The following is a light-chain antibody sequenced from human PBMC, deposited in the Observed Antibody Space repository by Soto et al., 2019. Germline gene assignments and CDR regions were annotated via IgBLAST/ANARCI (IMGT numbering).Light chain of an antibody. CDR1: QSVSTNF. J-gene: IGKJ1*01. CDR2: GAA. CDR3: QRYDSLRA. Sequence: EIVLTQSPGTLSLSPGERATLSCRASQSVSTNFLAWYQQTPGHAPRLLIYGAANRATGIRDRSSGSGSGTDFTLTVTRLEAEDFAMYYCQRYDSLRAFGQGTKADI. V-gene: IGKV3-20*01.